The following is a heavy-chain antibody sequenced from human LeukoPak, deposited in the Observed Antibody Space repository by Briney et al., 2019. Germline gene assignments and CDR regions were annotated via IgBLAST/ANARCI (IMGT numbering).Heavy chain of an antibody. J-gene: IGHJ4*02. CDR2: INSDGSNT. CDR3: ARDPSLFSGYYDY. V-gene: IGHV3-74*01. CDR1: GFTFSTYW. D-gene: IGHD3-22*01. Sequence: GGSLRLSCAASGFTFSTYWMHWVRQAPGKGLVWVSRINSDGSNTGYADSVEGRFTISRDNAENTLYLQMNSLRAEDTALYYCARDPSLFSGYYDYWGQGALVTVSS.